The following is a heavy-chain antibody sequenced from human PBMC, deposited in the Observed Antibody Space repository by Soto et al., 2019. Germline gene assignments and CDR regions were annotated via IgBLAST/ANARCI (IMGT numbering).Heavy chain of an antibody. J-gene: IGHJ3*02. CDR1: GFTFSSYA. CDR2: ISGSGGST. Sequence: TGGSLRLSCAASGFTFSSYAMSWVRQAPGKGLEWVSAISGSGGSTYYADSVKGRFTISRDNSKNTLYVQMNSLRAEDTAIYYCARKGPPRDAFDIWGQGTMVTVSS. V-gene: IGHV3-23*01. CDR3: ARKGPPRDAFDI.